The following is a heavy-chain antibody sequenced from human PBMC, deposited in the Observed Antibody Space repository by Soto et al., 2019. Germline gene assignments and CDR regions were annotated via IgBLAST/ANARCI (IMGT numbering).Heavy chain of an antibody. CDR1: GFNFGDYQ. Sequence: KPWGSLRLSCAASGFNFGDYQMTWIRQAPGKGFEWVSQISGSSADTHYADSVRGRFTVSRDNAKKSVYLQMNSLRVEDTAIYYCARTWIRFGPNDYWGQGAPVTVSS. V-gene: IGHV3-11*06. D-gene: IGHD3-16*01. J-gene: IGHJ4*02. CDR2: ISGSSADT. CDR3: ARTWIRFGPNDY.